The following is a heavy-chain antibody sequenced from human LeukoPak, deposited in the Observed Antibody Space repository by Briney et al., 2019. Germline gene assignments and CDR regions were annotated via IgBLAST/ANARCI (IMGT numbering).Heavy chain of an antibody. D-gene: IGHD3-3*01. CDR3: AKWARISIFGVVTDYYYHYMDV. V-gene: IGHV3-23*01. J-gene: IGHJ6*03. Sequence: GGSLRLSCVASGFTFSSHAMGWVRQAPGKGLEWVSTINNSGRSTYYAAKGRFTISRDNSKNTVYLQMNSLSAEDTAVYYCAKWARISIFGVVTDYYYHYMDVWGKGTTVTVSS. CDR2: INNSGRST. CDR1: GFTFSSHA.